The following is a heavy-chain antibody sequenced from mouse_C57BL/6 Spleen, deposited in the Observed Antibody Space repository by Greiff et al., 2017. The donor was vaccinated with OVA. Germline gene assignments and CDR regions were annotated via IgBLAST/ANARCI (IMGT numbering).Heavy chain of an antibody. CDR3: TRKDWDERYFDV. V-gene: IGHV1-15*01. D-gene: IGHD4-1*01. Sequence: VQLQESGAELVRPGASVTLSCKASGYTFTDYEMHWVKQTPVHGLEWIGAIDPETGGTAYNQKFKGKAILTADKSSSTAYMELRSLTSEDSAVYYCTRKDWDERYFDVWGTGTTVTVSS. J-gene: IGHJ1*03. CDR2: IDPETGGT. CDR1: GYTFTDYE.